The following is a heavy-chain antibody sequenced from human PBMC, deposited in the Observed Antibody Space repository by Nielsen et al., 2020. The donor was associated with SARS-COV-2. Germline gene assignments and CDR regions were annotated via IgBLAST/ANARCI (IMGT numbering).Heavy chain of an antibody. CDR1: GFTFNIYA. V-gene: IGHV3-23*01. CDR2: VSSSGGST. D-gene: IGHD3-10*01. J-gene: IGHJ3*01. CDR3: ARDGVVRGDALDL. Sequence: GESLKISCAASGFTFNIYAMAWVRQAPGRGLQWVTGVSSSGGSTYYTDSVKGRFSISRDNSKNTLFLLMHSLRVEDTAVYYCARDGVVRGDALDLWGQGTMVTVSS.